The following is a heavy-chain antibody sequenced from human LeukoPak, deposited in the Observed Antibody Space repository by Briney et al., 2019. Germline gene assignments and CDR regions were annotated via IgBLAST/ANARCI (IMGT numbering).Heavy chain of an antibody. CDR1: GFTFSRYS. V-gene: IGHV3-21*01. CDR2: ISIGNTYI. Sequence: KPGGSLRLSCAASGFTFSRYSMNWVRQAPGKGLEWVSSISIGNTYIYYADSVKGRFTISRDNAKNSLYLQMNSLRAEDTAVYYCARLFGGVTTFDYWGQGALVTVSS. CDR3: ARLFGGVTTFDY. J-gene: IGHJ4*02. D-gene: IGHD2-8*02.